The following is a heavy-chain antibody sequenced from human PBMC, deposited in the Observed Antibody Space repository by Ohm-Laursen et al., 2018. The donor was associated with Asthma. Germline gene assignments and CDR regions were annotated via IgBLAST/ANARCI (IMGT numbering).Heavy chain of an antibody. V-gene: IGHV3-48*02. CDR1: GFFFSPFG. CDR3: ARVLEVSSGWYYYYYGMDV. CDR2: ISGNSDII. Sequence: SLRLSCTASGFFFSPFGMNWVRQAPGRGPEWVSFISGNSDIIYYADSVEGRFTVSRDNGKKSVYLQVNSLRDEDTAVYYCARVLEVSSGWYYYYYGMDVWGQGTTVTVSS. J-gene: IGHJ6*02. D-gene: IGHD6-19*01.